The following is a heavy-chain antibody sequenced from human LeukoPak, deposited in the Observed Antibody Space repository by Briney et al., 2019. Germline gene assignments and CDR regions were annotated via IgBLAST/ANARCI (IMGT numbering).Heavy chain of an antibody. Sequence: AASVKVSCKASGYTFTGYYMHWVRQAPGQGLEWMGWINPNSGGTNYAQKFQGWVTMTRDTSISTAYMELSRLRSDDTAVYYCARESVCSGGSCYPDYWGQGTLVTVSS. CDR3: ARESVCSGGSCYPDY. CDR2: INPNSGGT. J-gene: IGHJ4*02. D-gene: IGHD2-15*01. V-gene: IGHV1-2*04. CDR1: GYTFTGYY.